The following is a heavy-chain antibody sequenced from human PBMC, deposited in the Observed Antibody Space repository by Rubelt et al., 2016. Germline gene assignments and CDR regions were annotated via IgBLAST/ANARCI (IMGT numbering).Heavy chain of an antibody. CDR1: GYTFTSYY. D-gene: IGHD3-22*01. CDR2: INPSGGST. Sequence: QVQLVQSGAEVKKPGASVKVSCKASGYTFTSYYMHWVRQAPGQGLEWMGIINPSGGSTSYAQKFQGRVTMTRDTSTSTVYMELRSLRSDDTAVYYCASDADYYDSSGYYPYWGQGTLVTVSS. CDR3: ASDADYYDSSGYYPY. V-gene: IGHV1-46*01. J-gene: IGHJ4*02.